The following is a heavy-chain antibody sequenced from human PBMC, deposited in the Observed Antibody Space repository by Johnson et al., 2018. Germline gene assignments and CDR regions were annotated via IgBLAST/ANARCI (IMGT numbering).Heavy chain of an antibody. CDR2: INYDGRST. D-gene: IGHD5-24*01. Sequence: VQLQESGGGLVQPGGSRRLSCAASGFSFSRYWMHWVRQVPGKGLVYVSRINYDGRSTSYADFVKGRFTISRDNAKNTLYLQMNSLRAEDTAVYYCARDRDGYNHAFDVWGQGTMVTVSS. J-gene: IGHJ3*01. CDR1: GFSFSRYW. V-gene: IGHV3-74*01. CDR3: ARDRDGYNHAFDV.